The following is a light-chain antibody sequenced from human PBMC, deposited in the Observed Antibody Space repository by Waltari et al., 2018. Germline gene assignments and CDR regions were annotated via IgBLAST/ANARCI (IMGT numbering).Light chain of an antibody. CDR2: WAS. J-gene: IGKJ1*01. V-gene: IGKV4-1*01. Sequence: DIVMTQSPDSLAVSLGERATINCKSSQNILYSSNNKNYLAWYQLKPGQAPKLLFYWASIRESGVPDRISGSGSKKEFTHTINSLQAEDVAVYYCQKHYSTPRTFGQGTKVEIK. CDR1: QNILYSSNNKNY. CDR3: QKHYSTPRT.